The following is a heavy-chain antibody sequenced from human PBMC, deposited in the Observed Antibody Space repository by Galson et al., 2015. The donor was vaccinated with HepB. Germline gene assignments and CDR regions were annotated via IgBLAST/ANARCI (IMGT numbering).Heavy chain of an antibody. J-gene: IGHJ4*02. CDR2: IKSHTDDGTT. CDR3: ATDYVPEFHVGSAHDY. CDR1: GFTFTYAW. V-gene: IGHV3-15*01. D-gene: IGHD3-16*01. Sequence: SLRLSCAASGFTFTYAWMSWVRQAPGKGLEWVGRIKSHTDDGTTDYAAPVKGRFTISRDDSNYTLYLQMNSLKTEDTAVYYCATDYVPEFHVGSAHDYWGQGTRVTVSS.